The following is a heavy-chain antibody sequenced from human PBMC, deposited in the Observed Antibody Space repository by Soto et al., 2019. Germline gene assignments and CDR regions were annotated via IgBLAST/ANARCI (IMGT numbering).Heavy chain of an antibody. Sequence: EVQLVESGGDLVKPGGSLRLSCAASGFTFTHAWLHWVRQAPGKGLEMVARIKNNGGATDYAPFVKGRFTISRDDSKDTVYLQMSSLRTDDTAIYYCTADPGPAYSSNNWLDPWGQGTLVTVS. V-gene: IGHV3-15*07. CDR1: GFTFTHAW. D-gene: IGHD6-13*01. CDR2: IKNNGGAT. J-gene: IGHJ5*02. CDR3: TADPGPAYSSNNWLDP.